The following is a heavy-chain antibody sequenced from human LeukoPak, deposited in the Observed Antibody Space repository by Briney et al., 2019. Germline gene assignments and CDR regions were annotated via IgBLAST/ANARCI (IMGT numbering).Heavy chain of an antibody. J-gene: IGHJ4*02. V-gene: IGHV1-69*05. CDR2: IIPIFGTA. Sequence: ASVKVTCNASGGTFSNYAINWVRQAPGQGLGWMGGIIPIFGTANYAQKFQGRVTITTDESTSTAYMELNSLRSEDTAVYYCAASSGWEEDYFDYWGQGTLVTVSS. CDR1: GGTFSNYA. D-gene: IGHD6-19*01. CDR3: AASSGWEEDYFDY.